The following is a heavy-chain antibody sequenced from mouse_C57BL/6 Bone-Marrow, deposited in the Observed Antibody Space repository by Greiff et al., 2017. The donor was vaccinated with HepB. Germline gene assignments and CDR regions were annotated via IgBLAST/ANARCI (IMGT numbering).Heavy chain of an antibody. J-gene: IGHJ3*01. Sequence: DVMLVESGGDLVKPGGSLKLSCAASGFTFSSYGMSWVRQTPDKRLEWVATISSGGSYTYYPDSVKGRFTISRDNAKNTLYLQMSSLKSEDTAMYYCARQGNYWFAYWGQGTLVTVSA. CDR2: ISSGGSYT. CDR3: ARQGNYWFAY. CDR1: GFTFSSYG. D-gene: IGHD2-1*01. V-gene: IGHV5-6*02.